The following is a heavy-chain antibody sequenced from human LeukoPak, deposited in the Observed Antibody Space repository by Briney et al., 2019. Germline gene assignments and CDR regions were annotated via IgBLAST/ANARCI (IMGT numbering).Heavy chain of an antibody. J-gene: IGHJ4*02. CDR2: IYYSGST. V-gene: IGHV4-59*01. D-gene: IGHD5-12*01. CDR3: ARELSGYDWYFDY. CDR1: GGSIRSYY. Sequence: SETLSLTCTVSGGSIRSYYWSWIRQPPGKGLEWIGYIYYSGSTNYNPSLKSLVTISVDTSKNQFSLKLSSVTAADAAVYYCARELSGYDWYFDYWGQGTLVTVSS.